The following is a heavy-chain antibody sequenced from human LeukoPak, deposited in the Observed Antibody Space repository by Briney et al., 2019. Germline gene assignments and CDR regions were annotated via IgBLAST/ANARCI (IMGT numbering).Heavy chain of an antibody. V-gene: IGHV1-46*01. Sequence: ASVKVSCKASGYTFTSYYMHWVRQAPGQGLEWMGIINPSGGSTSYAQKFQGRVTMTRDTSTSTVYMELSSLRSEDTAVYYCARDFNPTCYYGSGSFSLEYFDYWGQGTLVTVSS. J-gene: IGHJ4*02. CDR2: INPSGGST. CDR3: ARDFNPTCYYGSGSFSLEYFDY. D-gene: IGHD3-10*01. CDR1: GYTFTSYY.